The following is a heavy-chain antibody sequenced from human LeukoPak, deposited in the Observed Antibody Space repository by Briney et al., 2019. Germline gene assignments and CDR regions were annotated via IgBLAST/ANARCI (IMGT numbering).Heavy chain of an antibody. CDR3: ARGRYYLPNSGMDV. CDR2: IYYSGST. V-gene: IGHV4-59*08. CDR1: GGSISSYY. J-gene: IGHJ6*02. D-gene: IGHD1-26*01. Sequence: SETLSLTCTVSGGSISSYYWSWIRQPPGKGLEWIGYIYYSGSTNYNPSLKSRVTISVDTSKNQFSLKLSSVTAADTAVYYCARGRYYLPNSGMDVWGQGTTVTVSS.